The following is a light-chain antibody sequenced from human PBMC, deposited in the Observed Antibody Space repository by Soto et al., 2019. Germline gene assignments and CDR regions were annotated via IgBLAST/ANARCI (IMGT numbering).Light chain of an antibody. CDR1: SGDIGAYDY. CDR3: GSYTGSSTFYV. CDR2: DVT. J-gene: IGLJ1*01. Sequence: QSVLTQPASVSGSPGQSITISCTGTSGDIGAYDYVSWYQQHPGKAPKVMIRDVTHRPSGVSNRFSGSKSGNTASLTISGLQAEDEADYYCGSYTGSSTFYVFGTGTKVTVL. V-gene: IGLV2-14*01.